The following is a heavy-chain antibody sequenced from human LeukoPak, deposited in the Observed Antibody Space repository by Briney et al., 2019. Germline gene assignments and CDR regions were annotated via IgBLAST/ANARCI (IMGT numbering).Heavy chain of an antibody. CDR2: IYTSGST. V-gene: IGHV4-61*02. D-gene: IGHD2-15*01. CDR1: GGSISSGSYY. Sequence: PSETLSLTCTVSGGSISSGSYYWSWIRQPAGKGLEWIGRIYTSGSTNYNPSLKSRVTISVDTSKNQFSLKLSSVTAADTAVYYCARAAVWYFDYWXQGXLVTXSX. J-gene: IGHJ4*02. CDR3: ARAAVWYFDY.